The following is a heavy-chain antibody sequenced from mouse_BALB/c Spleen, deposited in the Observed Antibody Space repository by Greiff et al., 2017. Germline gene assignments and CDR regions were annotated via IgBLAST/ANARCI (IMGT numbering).Heavy chain of an antibody. CDR3: ARHGAKENYFDY. V-gene: IGHV5-6*01. CDR2: ISSGGSYT. D-gene: IGHD3-1*01. J-gene: IGHJ2*01. Sequence: EVQGVESGGDLVKPGGSLKLSCAASGFTFSSYGMSWVRQTPDKRLEWVATISSGGSYTYYPDSVKGRFTISRDNAKNTLYLQMSSLKSEDTAMYYCARHGAKENYFDYWGQGTTLTVSS. CDR1: GFTFSSYG.